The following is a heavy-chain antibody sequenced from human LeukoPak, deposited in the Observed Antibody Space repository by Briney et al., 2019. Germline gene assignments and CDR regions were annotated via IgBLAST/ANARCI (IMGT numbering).Heavy chain of an antibody. D-gene: IGHD1-26*01. CDR3: ARVGATVGRDAFDI. CDR1: GFTFSNYW. CDR2: INWNGGST. Sequence: GGSLRLSCAASGFTFSNYWLTWVRQAPGKGLEWVSGINWNGGSTGYADSVKGRFTISRDNAKNSLYLQMNSLRAEDTALYYCARVGATVGRDAFDIWGQGTMVTVSS. V-gene: IGHV3-20*04. J-gene: IGHJ3*02.